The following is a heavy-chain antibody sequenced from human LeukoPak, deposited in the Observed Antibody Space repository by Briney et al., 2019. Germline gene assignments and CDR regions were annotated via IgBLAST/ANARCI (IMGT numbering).Heavy chain of an antibody. D-gene: IGHD1-26*01. Sequence: GGSLRLSCAASGFTFSSYSMNWVRQAPGKGLDWVSSISSSSSYIYYADSVKGRFTISRDNAKNSLYLQMNSLRAEDTAVYYCARDRRHSGSLFDYWGQGTLVTVSS. V-gene: IGHV3-21*01. CDR2: ISSSSSYI. CDR1: GFTFSSYS. CDR3: ARDRRHSGSLFDY. J-gene: IGHJ4*02.